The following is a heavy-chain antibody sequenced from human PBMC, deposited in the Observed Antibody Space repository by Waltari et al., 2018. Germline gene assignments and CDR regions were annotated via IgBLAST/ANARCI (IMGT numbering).Heavy chain of an antibody. CDR2: IYTGGST. V-gene: IGHV4-4*07. J-gene: IGHJ4*02. Sequence: QVQLQESGPGLVKPSETLSLTCTVSGGSISSYYWSWIRQPAGKGLDWIGRIYTGGSTNYNPALRRRVTMSVDTSKNQFSLKLSSVTAADTAVYYCARVNGYWSTFDYWGQGTLVTVSS. CDR3: ARVNGYWSTFDY. CDR1: GGSISSYY. D-gene: IGHD5-18*01.